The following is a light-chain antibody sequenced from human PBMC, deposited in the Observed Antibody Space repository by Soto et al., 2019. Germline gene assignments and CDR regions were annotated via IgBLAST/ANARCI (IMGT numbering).Light chain of an antibody. J-gene: IGLJ2*01. Sequence: QSVLTQPPSVSGAPGQRVTISCTGSRSNIGAGYEVHWYQQLPGTAPKLLIYRNTDRPSGVPDRFSGSKSATSASLAITGLQAEDEADYYCQSYDSSLPGSVVFGGGTKLTVL. V-gene: IGLV1-40*01. CDR2: RNT. CDR3: QSYDSSLPGSVV. CDR1: RSNIGAGYE.